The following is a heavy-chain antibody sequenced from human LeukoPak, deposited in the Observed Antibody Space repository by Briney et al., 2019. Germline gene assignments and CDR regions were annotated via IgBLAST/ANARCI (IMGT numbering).Heavy chain of an antibody. D-gene: IGHD3-16*01. J-gene: IGHJ6*03. CDR2: IYYSGST. V-gene: IGHV4-39*07. CDR1: GGSISSSSYY. Sequence: PSETLSLTCTVSGGSISSSSYYWGWIRQPPGKGLEWIGSIYYSGSTYYNPSLKSRVTISVDTSKNQFSLKLSSVTAADTAVYYCARGPYLTHMDVWGKGTTVTVSS. CDR3: ARGPYLTHMDV.